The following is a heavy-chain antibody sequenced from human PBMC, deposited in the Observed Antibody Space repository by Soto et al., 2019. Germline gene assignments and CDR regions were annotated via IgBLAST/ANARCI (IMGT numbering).Heavy chain of an antibody. J-gene: IGHJ6*03. D-gene: IGHD4-4*01. Sequence: SETLSLTCTVSGGSISSYYWSWIRQPPGKGLEWIGYIYYSGSTNYNPSLKSRVTISVDTSKNQFSLKLSSVTAADTAVYYCAGTTVDYYYYYMDVWGKGTTVTVSS. V-gene: IGHV4-59*08. CDR1: GGSISSYY. CDR2: IYYSGST. CDR3: AGTTVDYYYYYMDV.